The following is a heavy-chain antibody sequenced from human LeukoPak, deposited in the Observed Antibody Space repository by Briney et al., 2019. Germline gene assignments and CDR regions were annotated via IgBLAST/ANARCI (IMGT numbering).Heavy chain of an antibody. J-gene: IGHJ4*02. D-gene: IGHD2-15*01. V-gene: IGHV3-23*01. Sequence: GGSLRLSCAASGFTFSSYGMTWVRQAPGKGLEWVSTISGSGAITYDADSVKGRFTISRDNSKNTLSLQMSSLRAEDTALYYCAKEGVVAAFFDHWGQGTLVSVSS. CDR1: GFTFSSYG. CDR3: AKEGVVAAFFDH. CDR2: ISGSGAIT.